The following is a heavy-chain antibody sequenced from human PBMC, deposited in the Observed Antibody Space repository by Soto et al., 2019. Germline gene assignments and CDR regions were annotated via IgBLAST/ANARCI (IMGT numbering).Heavy chain of an antibody. V-gene: IGHV4-59*01. D-gene: IGHD6-13*01. Sequence: SDTLSLTCTVSGGSISSYYWSWIRQPPGKGLEWIGYIYYSGSTNYNPSLKSRVTISVDTSKNQFSLKLSSVTAADTAVYYCAREGRQQFPGGMDVWGQGTTVTVSS. J-gene: IGHJ6*02. CDR2: IYYSGST. CDR3: AREGRQQFPGGMDV. CDR1: GGSISSYY.